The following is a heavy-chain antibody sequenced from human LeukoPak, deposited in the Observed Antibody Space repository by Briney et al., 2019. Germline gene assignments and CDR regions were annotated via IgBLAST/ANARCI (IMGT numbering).Heavy chain of an antibody. Sequence: GGSLRLSCAASGFTFSSYGMHWVRQAPGKGLEWVAVIWYDGSNKYYADSVKGRFTISRDNSKNTLYLQMNNLGPEDAAVYYCATALKNVLLWFGEFLVYWGQGTLVTVSS. D-gene: IGHD3-10*01. CDR1: GFTFSSYG. CDR2: IWYDGSNK. V-gene: IGHV3-30*02. J-gene: IGHJ4*02. CDR3: ATALKNVLLWFGEFLVY.